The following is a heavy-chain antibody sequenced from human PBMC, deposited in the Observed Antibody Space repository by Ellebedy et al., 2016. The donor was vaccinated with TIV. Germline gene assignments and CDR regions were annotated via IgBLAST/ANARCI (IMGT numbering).Heavy chain of an antibody. D-gene: IGHD6-13*01. CDR2: ISSTADTI. CDR1: GFTFSSYN. V-gene: IGHV3-48*01. Sequence: GESLKISXVASGFTFSSYNMNWVRQAPGKGLEWLSYISSTADTIYYANSVKGRFTISRDNAKNSLYLQMHSLRGEDTAVYYCARGLKQLVLGAYFYYGMDVWGQGTTVTVS. J-gene: IGHJ6*02. CDR3: ARGLKQLVLGAYFYYGMDV.